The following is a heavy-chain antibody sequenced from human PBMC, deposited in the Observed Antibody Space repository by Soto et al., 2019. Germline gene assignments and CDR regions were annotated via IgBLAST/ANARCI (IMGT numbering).Heavy chain of an antibody. V-gene: IGHV4-34*01. Sequence: VQLQQWGAGLLKPSETLSLTCAVYGGSFSGYYWIWICQPPGKGLEWIGEINHSGSTNYNPSLNRRVTISVDTSKNQFSLELSSVTAADTAIYYCARGNYDSSGYYRTFDYWGQGTLVTVSS. D-gene: IGHD3-22*01. CDR2: INHSGST. J-gene: IGHJ4*02. CDR3: ARGNYDSSGYYRTFDY. CDR1: GGSFSGYY.